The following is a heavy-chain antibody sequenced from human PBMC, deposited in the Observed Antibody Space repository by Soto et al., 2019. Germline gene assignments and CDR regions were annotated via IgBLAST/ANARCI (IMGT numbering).Heavy chain of an antibody. CDR2: IYSGVST. V-gene: IGHV3-66*01. CDR1: GFTVSSNY. Sequence: EVQLVESGGGLVQPGGSLRLSCAASGFTVSSNYMNWVRQAPGKGLEWVSVIYSGVSTYYADSVKGRFTISRDNSKDTLYLRMQALRAEERAVDYCARGWGAHFDYWGQGPLVTVSS. J-gene: IGHJ4*02. CDR3: ARGWGAHFDY. D-gene: IGHD3-16*01.